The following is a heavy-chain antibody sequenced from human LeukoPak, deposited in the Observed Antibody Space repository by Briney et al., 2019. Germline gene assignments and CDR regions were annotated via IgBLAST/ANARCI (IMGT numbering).Heavy chain of an antibody. CDR1: GFAFSSYG. J-gene: IGHJ6*03. Sequence: QTGGSLRLSCAASGFAFSSYGMLWVRQAPGKGLEWVAVISYDGSNKYYADSVKGRFTISRDNSKNTLYLQMNSLRAEDTAVYYCAKEGSSWDHYYYYYMDVWGKGTTVTVSS. CDR2: ISYDGSNK. D-gene: IGHD6-13*01. V-gene: IGHV3-30*18. CDR3: AKEGSSWDHYYYYYMDV.